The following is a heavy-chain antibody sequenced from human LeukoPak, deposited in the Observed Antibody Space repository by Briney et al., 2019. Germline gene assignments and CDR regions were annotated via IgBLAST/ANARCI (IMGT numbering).Heavy chain of an antibody. D-gene: IGHD3-22*01. V-gene: IGHV5-51*01. CDR1: GYSFTSYW. CDR2: IYPGDSDT. CDR3: ARRFTYYYDSSGANWYFDL. J-gene: IGHJ2*01. Sequence: GESLKISCKGSGYSFTSYWIGWVRQMPGKGLEWMGIIYPGDSDTRYSPSFQGQVTISADKSISTAYLQWSSLKASDTAMYYCARRFTYYYDSSGANWYFDLWGRGTLVTVSS.